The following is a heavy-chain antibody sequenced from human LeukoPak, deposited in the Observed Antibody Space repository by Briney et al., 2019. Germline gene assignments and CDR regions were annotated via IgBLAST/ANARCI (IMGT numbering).Heavy chain of an antibody. V-gene: IGHV4-59*11. J-gene: IGHJ4*02. CDR3: ASRPADSTWYGVFDY. CDR2: VFNGGST. D-gene: IGHD6-13*01. CDR1: GSSINSHY. Sequence: PSETLSLTCSVSGSSINSHYWSWIRQSPGKGLEWIGYVFNGGSTNYNPSLKSRVTMSLDTPRDQFSLRLSSVTAADTAIYYRASRPADSTWYGVFDYWSQGTLVTVSS.